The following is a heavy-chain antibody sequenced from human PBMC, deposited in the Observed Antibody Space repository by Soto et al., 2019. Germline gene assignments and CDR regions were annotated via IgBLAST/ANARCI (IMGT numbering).Heavy chain of an antibody. Sequence: SETLSLTCTVSGDSINSRHWNWIRQPPGKGLEWIGYVDYSGITSYNPSLQSQVTISLDRSKNQFSLRVTSMTAADTATYYCARGSFSSSSSWFDPWGRETLVTVSS. V-gene: IGHV4-59*01. CDR1: GDSINSRH. J-gene: IGHJ5*02. D-gene: IGHD6-6*01. CDR2: VDYSGIT. CDR3: ARGSFSSSSSWFDP.